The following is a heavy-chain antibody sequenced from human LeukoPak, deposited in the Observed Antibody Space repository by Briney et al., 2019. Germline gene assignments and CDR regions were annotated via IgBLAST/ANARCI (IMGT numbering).Heavy chain of an antibody. V-gene: IGHV1-18*01. Sequence: ASVKVSCKASGYTFTSYDINWVRQATGQGLEWMGWISAYNGNTNYAQKLQGRVTMTTDTSTSTAYMELRSLRSDDTAVYYCARDSITMIGGDRGYFDYWGQGTLVTVSS. D-gene: IGHD3-22*01. CDR1: GYTFTSYD. J-gene: IGHJ4*02. CDR2: ISAYNGNT. CDR3: ARDSITMIGGDRGYFDY.